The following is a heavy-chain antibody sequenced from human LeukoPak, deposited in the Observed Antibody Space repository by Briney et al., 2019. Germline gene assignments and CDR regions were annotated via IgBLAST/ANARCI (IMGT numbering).Heavy chain of an antibody. CDR3: ARDVGQYCGGGSCYPLDY. CDR2: INPNNGNT. J-gene: IGHJ4*02. Sequence: ASVKVSCKTSGYTFTSYGISWVRQAPGQGLEWMGWINPNNGNTDYAQRLQGRLTVTKDTSTSTAYMELRSLRSDDTALYYCARDVGQYCGGGSCYPLDYWGQGTLVTVSS. CDR1: GYTFTSYG. V-gene: IGHV1-18*04. D-gene: IGHD2-15*01.